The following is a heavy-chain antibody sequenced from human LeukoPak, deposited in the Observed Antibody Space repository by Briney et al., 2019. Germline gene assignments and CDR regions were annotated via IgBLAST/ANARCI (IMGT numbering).Heavy chain of an antibody. V-gene: IGHV4-59*02. CDR1: GGSVSDYY. CDR3: ARAGSYRGFFDY. J-gene: IGHJ4*02. CDR2: IYYTGTT. D-gene: IGHD3-10*01. Sequence: PSETLSLTCTVSGGSVSDYYWSWIRQSPGKGLEWIGYIYYTGTTSYNPSLRSRVTMSADTSKNQFSLKLSSVTAADTAVYYCARAGSYRGFFDYWGQGTLLTVSS.